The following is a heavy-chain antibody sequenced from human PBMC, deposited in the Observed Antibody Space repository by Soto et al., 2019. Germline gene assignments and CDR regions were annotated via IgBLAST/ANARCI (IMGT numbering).Heavy chain of an antibody. D-gene: IGHD2-2*01. Sequence: QVQLQESGPGLVKPSQTLSLTCTVSGGSISSGGYYWSWIRQHPGKGLEWIGYIYYSGSTYYNPSLKSRVTISVDTSKNQGSLKLSSVTAADTAVYYCARSGGGVPAAMHYYYYYYGMDVWGQGTTVTVSS. CDR2: IYYSGST. J-gene: IGHJ6*02. CDR1: GGSISSGGYY. CDR3: ARSGGGVPAAMHYYYYYYGMDV. V-gene: IGHV4-31*03.